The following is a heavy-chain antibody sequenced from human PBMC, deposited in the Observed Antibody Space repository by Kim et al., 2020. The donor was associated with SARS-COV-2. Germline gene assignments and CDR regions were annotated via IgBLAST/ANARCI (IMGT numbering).Heavy chain of an antibody. CDR2: INPRSGVT. CDR3: ARDHDFWSAFYFDC. CDR1: GYTFTGYY. D-gene: IGHD3-3*01. Sequence: ASVKVSCKASGYTFTGYYIHWVRQSPGQGLEWMGWINPRSGVTTYAAKFQGRVTMTRDTSVSTAYMELSGLRSDDTAVYYCARDHDFWSAFYFDCWGQGILVAVSS. V-gene: IGHV1-2*02. J-gene: IGHJ4*01.